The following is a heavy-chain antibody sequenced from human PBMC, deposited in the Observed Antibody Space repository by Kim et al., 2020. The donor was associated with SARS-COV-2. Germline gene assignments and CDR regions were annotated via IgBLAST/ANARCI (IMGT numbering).Heavy chain of an antibody. CDR2: SST. D-gene: IGHD3-10*01. V-gene: IGHV3-74*01. J-gene: IGHJ4*02. Sequence: SSTTYADSGKGRFTISRDNGKDTVYLQMNSLRAEDTAVYYCARDNHYIFDYWGQGTLVTVSS. CDR3: ARDNHYIFDY.